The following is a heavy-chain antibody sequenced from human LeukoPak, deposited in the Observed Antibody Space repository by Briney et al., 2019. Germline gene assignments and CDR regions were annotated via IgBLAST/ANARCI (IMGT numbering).Heavy chain of an antibody. J-gene: IGHJ4*02. CDR3: ARGQLLYIGFLLVDY. CDR2: INPNSGGT. Sequence: ASVKVSCKASGYTFTGYYMRWVRQAPGQGLEWMGWINPNSGGTNYAQKFQGRVTMTGDTSISTAYMELSRLRSDDTAVYYCARGQLLYIGFLLVDYWGQGTLVTVSS. D-gene: IGHD2-2*02. V-gene: IGHV1-2*02. CDR1: GYTFTGYY.